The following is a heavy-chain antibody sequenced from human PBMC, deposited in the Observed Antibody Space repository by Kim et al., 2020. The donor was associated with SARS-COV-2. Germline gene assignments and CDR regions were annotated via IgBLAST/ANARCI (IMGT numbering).Heavy chain of an antibody. V-gene: IGHV1-69*04. Sequence: SVKVSCKASGGTFSSYAISWVRQAPGQGLEWMGRIIPILGIANYAQKFQGRVTITADKSTSTAYMELSSLRSEDTAVYYCARGTITMVRGKTTQNWFDPWGQGTLVTVSS. CDR2: IIPILGIA. CDR1: GGTFSSYA. CDR3: ARGTITMVRGKTTQNWFDP. D-gene: IGHD3-10*01. J-gene: IGHJ5*02.